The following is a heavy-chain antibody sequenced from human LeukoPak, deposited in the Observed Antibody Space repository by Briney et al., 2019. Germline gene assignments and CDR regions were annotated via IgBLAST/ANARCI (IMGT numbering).Heavy chain of an antibody. D-gene: IGHD2-2*01. J-gene: IGHJ5*02. CDR3: ARGGGYCSSTSCYRPWFDP. V-gene: IGHV1-2*02. Sequence: ASVKVSCKASGGTFSSYAISWVRQAPGQGLEWMGWINPKSGGTNYAQKFQGRVTMTRDTSISTAYMELSRLRSDDTAVYYCARGGGYCSSTSCYRPWFDPWGQGTLVTVSS. CDR1: GGTFSSYA. CDR2: INPKSGGT.